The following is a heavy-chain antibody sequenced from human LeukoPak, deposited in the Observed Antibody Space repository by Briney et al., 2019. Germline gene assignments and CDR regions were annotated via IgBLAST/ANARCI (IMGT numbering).Heavy chain of an antibody. CDR1: GGSISSYY. V-gene: IGHV4-59*13. CDR3: ARAQGDYDFWSGYLFYYYMDV. J-gene: IGHJ6*03. Sequence: PSETLSLTCTVSGGSISSYYWRWLRQPPGQALVWLGYIYYSVHTNYNPSLKSRVTISVDTSKNQFSLKLSSVTAADTAVYYCARAQGDYDFWSGYLFYYYMDVWGKGTTVTVSS. CDR2: IYYSVHT. D-gene: IGHD3-3*01.